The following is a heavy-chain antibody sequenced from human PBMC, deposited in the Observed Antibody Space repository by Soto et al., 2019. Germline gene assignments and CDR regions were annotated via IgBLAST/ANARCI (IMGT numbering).Heavy chain of an antibody. CDR3: AKETASATGLYYYGMDV. J-gene: IGHJ6*02. CDR2: ISGSGGYT. Sequence: GGSLRLSCAASAFTFSTYAMSWVRQAPGKGLEWVSVISGSGGYTYYADSVKGRFTISRDNSKNTLYLQMHSLRAEDTAVYYCAKETASATGLYYYGMDVWGQGTTVTVSS. D-gene: IGHD1-26*01. CDR1: AFTFSTYA. V-gene: IGHV3-23*01.